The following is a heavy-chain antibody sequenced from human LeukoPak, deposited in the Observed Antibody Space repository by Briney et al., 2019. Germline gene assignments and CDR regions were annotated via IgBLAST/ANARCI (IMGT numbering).Heavy chain of an antibody. Sequence: GGSLRLSCAASGFTVSSNYMSWVRQAPGKGLEWVSVIYSGGSTYYADSVKGRFTISRDDSKITLYLHMNSLRAEDTAVYYCAKSGLNRFDYWGQGTLVTVSS. CDR2: IYSGGST. D-gene: IGHD2-15*01. V-gene: IGHV3-53*01. J-gene: IGHJ4*02. CDR1: GFTVSSNY. CDR3: AKSGLNRFDY.